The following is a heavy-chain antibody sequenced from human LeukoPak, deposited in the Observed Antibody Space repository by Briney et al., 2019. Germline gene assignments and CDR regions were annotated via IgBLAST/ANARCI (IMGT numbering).Heavy chain of an antibody. Sequence: GESLKISCKGSGYTFTSSWIAWVRQMPGKGLEWMGIIYPGDSDTRYSPSFQGQVTISADKSISTAYLQWSSLKASDTAIYYCATRGPSSAYFDFWGQGTLVTVSS. CDR2: IYPGDSDT. V-gene: IGHV5-51*01. CDR1: GYTFTSSW. J-gene: IGHJ4*02. CDR3: ATRGPSSAYFDF. D-gene: IGHD2-15*01.